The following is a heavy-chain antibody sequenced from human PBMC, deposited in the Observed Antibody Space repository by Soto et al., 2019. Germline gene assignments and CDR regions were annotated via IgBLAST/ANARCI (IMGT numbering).Heavy chain of an antibody. Sequence: ASVKVSCKASGYTFTSHYMHWVRQAPGQGLEWMGIINPSGGSTSYAQKFQGRVTMTRDTSTSTVYMELSSLRSEDTAVYYCARAVILTGYYTYYFDYWGQGTLVTVSS. CDR1: GYTFTSHY. D-gene: IGHD3-9*01. CDR3: ARAVILTGYYTYYFDY. V-gene: IGHV1-46*01. J-gene: IGHJ4*02. CDR2: INPSGGST.